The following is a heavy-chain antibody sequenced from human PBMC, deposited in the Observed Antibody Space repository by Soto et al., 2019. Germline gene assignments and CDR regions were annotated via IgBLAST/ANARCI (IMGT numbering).Heavy chain of an antibody. Sequence: GGSLRLSCEASGFTFSNFGMNWVRQAPGKGLEWVARVWYDGSSKYYVDSVKGRFTISRDNSKETVYLQMNSLRAEDTGVYYCAGEIDSNYYGMDSWGQRTTVTVSS. CDR2: VWYDGSSK. CDR3: AGEIDSNYYGMDS. CDR1: GFTFSNFG. J-gene: IGHJ6*02. D-gene: IGHD2-21*01. V-gene: IGHV3-33*01.